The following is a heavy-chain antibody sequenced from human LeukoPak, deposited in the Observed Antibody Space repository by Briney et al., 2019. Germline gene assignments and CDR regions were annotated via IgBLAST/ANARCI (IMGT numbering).Heavy chain of an antibody. V-gene: IGHV3-21*01. D-gene: IGHD3-22*01. CDR2: ISSSSSYI. J-gene: IGHJ3*02. CDR1: GFTFSSYS. Sequence: PGGSLRLSCAASGFTFSSYSMNWVRQAPGKGLEWVSSISSSSSYIYYADSVKGRFTISRDNAKNSLYLQMNSLRAEDTAVYYCARPSSPYYYDSSGEDAFDIWGQGTLVTVSS. CDR3: ARPSSPYYYDSSGEDAFDI.